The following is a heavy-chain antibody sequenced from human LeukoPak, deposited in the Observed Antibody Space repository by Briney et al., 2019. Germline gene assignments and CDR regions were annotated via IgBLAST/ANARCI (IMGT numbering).Heavy chain of an antibody. CDR2: ISSSGSTI. D-gene: IGHD3-10*01. J-gene: IGHJ4*02. CDR1: GFTFSSYE. CDR3: ARDPLLLFGDATGYFDY. Sequence: GGSLRLSCAASGFTFSSYEMNWVRQAPGKGLEWVSYISSSGSTIYYADSVKGRFTISRDNAKNSLYLQMNSLRAEDTAVYYCARDPLLLFGDATGYFDYWGQGTLVTVSS. V-gene: IGHV3-48*03.